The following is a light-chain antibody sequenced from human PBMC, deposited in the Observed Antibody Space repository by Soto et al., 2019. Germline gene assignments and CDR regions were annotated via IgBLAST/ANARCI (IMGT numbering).Light chain of an antibody. J-gene: IGKJ1*01. CDR3: QQSYSTPRT. Sequence: DIQMTQSPSSLSASVGDRVTITCRASQSISSYLNWYQQKPGKVPKLLIYAASSLQSGVTSRFSGSGSGTDFTLTISSLQPEDFATYYCQQSYSTPRTFGQGTKVEIK. V-gene: IGKV1-39*01. CDR2: AAS. CDR1: QSISSY.